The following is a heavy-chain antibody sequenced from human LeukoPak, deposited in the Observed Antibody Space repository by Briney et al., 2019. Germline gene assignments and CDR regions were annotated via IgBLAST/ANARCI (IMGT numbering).Heavy chain of an antibody. J-gene: IGHJ4*02. CDR2: IDPSDSYT. Sequence: HGESLKISCKGSGYSFTSYLTSWVRQMPGKGLERMGRIDPSDSYTNYSPSFQGHVTISADKSISTAYLQWSSLKASDTATYYCARHVGDYSSSSGGDYWGQGTLVTVSS. CDR1: GYSFTSYL. CDR3: ARHVGDYSSSSGGDY. D-gene: IGHD6-6*01. V-gene: IGHV5-10-1*01.